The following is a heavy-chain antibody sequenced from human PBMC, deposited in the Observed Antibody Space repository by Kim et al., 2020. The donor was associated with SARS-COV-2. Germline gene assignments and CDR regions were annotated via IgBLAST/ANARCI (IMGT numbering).Heavy chain of an antibody. D-gene: IGHD4-17*01. CDR2: ISYDGSIR. CDR1: GFTFSSYA. Sequence: GGSLRLSCAASGFTFSSYAIVWVRQAPGKGLEWVAIISYDGSIRYYADSVKGRFTISRDNSKNTLYLQMNSLRAEDTAVYYCARDADYGGNSDLDDDAFDIWGQGTMVTVSS. V-gene: IGHV3-30*04. CDR3: ARDADYGGNSDLDDDAFDI. J-gene: IGHJ3*02.